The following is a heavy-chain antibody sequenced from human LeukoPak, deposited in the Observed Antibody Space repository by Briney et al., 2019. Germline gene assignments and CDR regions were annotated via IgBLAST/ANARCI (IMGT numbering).Heavy chain of an antibody. D-gene: IGHD3-22*01. CDR3: ARASGRGYYDSSGYYFDY. CDR1: GGSISSSGYY. Sequence: PSETLSLTCTVSGGSISSSGYYWGWIRQPPGKGLEWIGSIYYSGSTYYNPSLKSRVTISLDTSKNQFSLKLSSVTAADTAVYYCARASGRGYYDSSGYYFDYWGQGTLVTVSS. CDR2: IYYSGST. V-gene: IGHV4-39*07. J-gene: IGHJ4*02.